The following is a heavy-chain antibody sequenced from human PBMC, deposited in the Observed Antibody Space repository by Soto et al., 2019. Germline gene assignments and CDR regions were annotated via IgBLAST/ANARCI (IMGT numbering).Heavy chain of an antibody. Sequence: QVQLQESGPGLVKPSETLSLTCTVSGDSMTKYYWSWIRQPAGKGLEWIGRIYTSGSTNYNPSLKSRVTMSIDTSNNHFSLNLKSVTAADTAMYCCARTVGAAYYFDFWGQGALVTVSS. D-gene: IGHD1-26*01. CDR3: ARTVGAAYYFDF. CDR2: IYTSGST. CDR1: GDSMTKYY. V-gene: IGHV4-4*07. J-gene: IGHJ4*02.